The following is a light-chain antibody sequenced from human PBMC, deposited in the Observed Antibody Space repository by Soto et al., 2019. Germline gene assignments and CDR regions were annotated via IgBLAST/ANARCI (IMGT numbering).Light chain of an antibody. CDR1: SSDVGYYDY. J-gene: IGLJ1*01. CDR3: TLYTSENTYV. V-gene: IGLV2-8*01. CDR2: EVT. Sequence: QSALTQPPSASGFPGQSVTISCTGTSSDVGYYDYVSWYQQHPGKAPKLVIYEVTKRPSGVPDRVSASKSGNTASLTVSGLRAEDEADYYCTLYTSENTYVFGTGTKLTVL.